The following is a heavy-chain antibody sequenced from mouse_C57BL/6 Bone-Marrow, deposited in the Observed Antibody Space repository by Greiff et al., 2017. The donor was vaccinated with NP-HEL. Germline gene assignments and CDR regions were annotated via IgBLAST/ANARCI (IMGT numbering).Heavy chain of an antibody. V-gene: IGHV1-53*01. J-gene: IGHJ2*01. CDR3: ARRNYYGSSYAGYFDY. CDR1: GYTFTSYW. Sequence: QVQLQQPGTELVKPGASVKLSCKASGYTFTSYWMHWVKQRPGQGLEWIGNINPSNGGTNYNEKFKSKATLTVDKSSSTAYMQLSSLTSEDSAVYYCARRNYYGSSYAGYFDYWGQGTTLTVSS. D-gene: IGHD1-1*01. CDR2: INPSNGGT.